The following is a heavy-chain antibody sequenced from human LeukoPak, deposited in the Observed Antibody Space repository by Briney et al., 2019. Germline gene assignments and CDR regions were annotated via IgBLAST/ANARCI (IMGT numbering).Heavy chain of an antibody. D-gene: IGHD3-9*01. CDR3: ARHSPYYDILTGYFDY. Sequence: PSETLSLTCTVSGGSISSYYWSWIRQPPGKGLEWIGYIYYSGSTNYNPSLKSQVTISVDTSKNQFSLKLSSVTAADTAVYYCARHSPYYDILTGYFDYWGQGALVTVSS. CDR2: IYYSGST. CDR1: GGSISSYY. J-gene: IGHJ4*02. V-gene: IGHV4-59*08.